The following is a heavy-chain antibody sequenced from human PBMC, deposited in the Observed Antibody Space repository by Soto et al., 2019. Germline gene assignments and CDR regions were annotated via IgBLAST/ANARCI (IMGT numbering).Heavy chain of an antibody. V-gene: IGHV4-31*03. CDR1: GGSISSGGYY. J-gene: IGHJ5*02. D-gene: IGHD4-17*01. CDR3: ARAYTSNYGGNRGWFDP. CDR2: IYYSGST. Sequence: PSETLSLTCTASGGSISSGGYYWSWIRQHPGKALEWIGYIYYSGSTYYNPSLKSRVTISVDTSKNQFSLKLSSVTAADTAVYYCARAYTSNYGGNRGWFDPWGQGTLVTVSS.